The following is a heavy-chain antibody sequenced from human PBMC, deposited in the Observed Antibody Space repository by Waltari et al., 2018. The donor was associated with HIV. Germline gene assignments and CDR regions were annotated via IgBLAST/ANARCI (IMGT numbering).Heavy chain of an antibody. V-gene: IGHV3-74*01. Sequence: EVQLVESGGGLVQPGGSLRLSCAASGFTFSSYWMHWVRQGPGKGLVCVSRINSDGASTTYADSVRGRFTISRDNAKNTLYLQMNSLRAEDTAVYYCARSEMGATDYWGQGTLVTVSS. CDR2: INSDGAST. D-gene: IGHD1-26*01. CDR3: ARSEMGATDY. J-gene: IGHJ4*02. CDR1: GFTFSSYW.